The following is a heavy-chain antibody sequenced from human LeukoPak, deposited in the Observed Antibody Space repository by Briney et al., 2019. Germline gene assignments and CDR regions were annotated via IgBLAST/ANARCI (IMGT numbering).Heavy chain of an antibody. J-gene: IGHJ3*02. D-gene: IGHD3-10*01. Sequence: AGSLRLSCAASGFTFSRYSMNWVRQAPGKGLEWVSSISSSSSYIYYADSVKGRFTISRDNAKNSLYLQMNSLRAEDTAVYYCARDGPITMVRGVNAFDIWGQGTMVTVSS. CDR3: ARDGPITMVRGVNAFDI. CDR2: ISSSSSYI. CDR1: GFTFSRYS. V-gene: IGHV3-21*01.